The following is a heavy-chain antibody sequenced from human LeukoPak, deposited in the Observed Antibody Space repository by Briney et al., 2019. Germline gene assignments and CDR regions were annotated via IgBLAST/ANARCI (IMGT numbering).Heavy chain of an antibody. D-gene: IGHD3-10*01. Sequence: PGPSLTLSLAASGLTFSIYSMHWVPHTPGRGPEWGVNIKEDGSKQYYTDSVKSRFTISRDNVKNSLYLQINTLTAEDTAVYYCARDSFEADIDYWGQGTRVTVSA. CDR1: GLTFSIYS. CDR3: ARDSFEADIDY. V-gene: IGHV3-7*01. CDR2: IKEDGSKQ. J-gene: IGHJ4*02.